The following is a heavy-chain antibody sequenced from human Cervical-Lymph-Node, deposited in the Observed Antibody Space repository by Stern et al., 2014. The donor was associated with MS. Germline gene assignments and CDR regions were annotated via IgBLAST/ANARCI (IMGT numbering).Heavy chain of an antibody. CDR2: IIPIFGTA. Sequence: QVQLLESGAEVKKPGSSVKVSCKASGGTFNTNVISWVRQAPGQGLEWLGGIIPIFGTALYAQKFPGRVTLTANESTSAACMALRSLRSEDTAVYYCARAAYSTSSYNYWGQGTLVIVSS. CDR3: ARAAYSTSSYNY. V-gene: IGHV1-69*01. D-gene: IGHD6-6*01. CDR1: GGTFNTNV. J-gene: IGHJ4*02.